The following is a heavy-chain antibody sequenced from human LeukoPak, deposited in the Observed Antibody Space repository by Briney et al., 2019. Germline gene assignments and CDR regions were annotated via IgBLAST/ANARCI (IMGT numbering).Heavy chain of an antibody. CDR1: GGSIGTYY. D-gene: IGHD2-2*01. CDR3: AGFTSRGIDY. V-gene: IGHV4-4*08. J-gene: IGHJ4*01. Sequence: SETLSLTCTVSGGSIGTYYWSWIRQPPGKGLEWIGRIYTSGSTNYNPSLKSRVTISVDTSKNQFSLKLSSVTAADTAVYYCAGFTSRGIDYWGHGTLVTVSS. CDR2: IYTSGST.